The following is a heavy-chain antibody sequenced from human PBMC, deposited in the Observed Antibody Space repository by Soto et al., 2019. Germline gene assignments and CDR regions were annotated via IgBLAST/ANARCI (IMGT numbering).Heavy chain of an antibody. D-gene: IGHD1-7*01. J-gene: IGHJ6*02. V-gene: IGHV1-2*04. CDR3: ARGTGTSVQYYYYYGMDV. CDR2: INPNSGGT. Sequence: GASVKVSCKASGYTFTGYYMHWVRQAPGQGLEWMGWINPNSGGTNYAQKFQGWVTMTRDTSISTAYMELSRLRSDDTAVYYCARGTGTSVQYYYYYGMDVWGQGTTVTVSS. CDR1: GYTFTGYY.